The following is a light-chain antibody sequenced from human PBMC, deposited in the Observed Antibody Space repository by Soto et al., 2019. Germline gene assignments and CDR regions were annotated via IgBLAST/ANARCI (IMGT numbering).Light chain of an antibody. V-gene: IGKV3-15*01. CDR2: DAA. CDR1: PSLSSN. J-gene: IGKJ4*01. CDR3: QQYNNRPPLT. Sequence: TQSPGTLSSSAGERATLSCGASPSLSSNYFACYQQKPAQPPRLLIYDAATTATGSPARCSGGGSGRKFTLTLISMQSADFAVYDCQQYNNRPPLTFGGGTKVDIK.